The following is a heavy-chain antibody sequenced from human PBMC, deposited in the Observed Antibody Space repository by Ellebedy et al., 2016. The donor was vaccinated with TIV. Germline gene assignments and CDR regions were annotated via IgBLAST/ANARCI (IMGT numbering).Heavy chain of an antibody. CDR3: AVERHTAMDS. Sequence: PGGSLRLSCAASGFAFSSYWMHWVRQVPGKGLVWVSGIGGDGTFTGSAASAKGRFTISRDNANNTLYLQMNSLRVEDTAVYYCAVERHTAMDSWGRGTLVTVSS. CDR1: GFAFSSYW. D-gene: IGHD5-18*01. V-gene: IGHV3-74*01. J-gene: IGHJ4*02. CDR2: IGGDGTFT.